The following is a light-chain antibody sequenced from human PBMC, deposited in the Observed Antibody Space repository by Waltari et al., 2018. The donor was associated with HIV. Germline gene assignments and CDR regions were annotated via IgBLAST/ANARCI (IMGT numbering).Light chain of an antibody. CDR1: SSNIESNY. CDR3: AVWDDSLSAQL. Sequence: QSVLTQSPSTSGTPGQRVTISCSGSSSNIESNYVSWFQHVPGTAPKLLIFRNTQRPSGGSDRFSGSVSGTSASLASSGLRSEDEADYYCAVWDDSLSAQLFGGGTKLTVL. CDR2: RNT. V-gene: IGLV1-47*01. J-gene: IGLJ3*02.